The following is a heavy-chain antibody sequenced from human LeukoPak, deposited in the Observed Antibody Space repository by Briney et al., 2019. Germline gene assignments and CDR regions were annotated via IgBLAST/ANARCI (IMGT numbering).Heavy chain of an antibody. J-gene: IGHJ6*04. D-gene: IGHD3-16*01. CDR1: GFTFSNFG. CDR3: ARGRGRNPSGYYYYMDV. Sequence: GGSLRLSCAASGFTFSNFGMSWVRQAPEKGLEWVSRVTISDDNTYYAESVKGRFTISRDNSKGTLYLLMSSLRADDTAVYYCARGRGRNPSGYYYYMDVWGKGTTVTISS. CDR2: VTISDDNT. V-gene: IGHV3-23*01.